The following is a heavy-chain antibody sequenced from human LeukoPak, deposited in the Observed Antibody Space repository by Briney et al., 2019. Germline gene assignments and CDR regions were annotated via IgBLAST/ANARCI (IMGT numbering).Heavy chain of an antibody. Sequence: PGGSLRLSCAASGFTFSSYAMSWVPQAPGKGLEWVSAISGSGGSTYYADSVKGRFTISRDNSKNTLYLQMNSLRAEDTAVYDCAKWGLLGDYGIDYFDYSGQGTLVTVSS. CDR2: ISGSGGST. V-gene: IGHV3-23*01. CDR3: AKWGLLGDYGIDYFDY. D-gene: IGHD4-17*01. J-gene: IGHJ4*02. CDR1: GFTFSSYA.